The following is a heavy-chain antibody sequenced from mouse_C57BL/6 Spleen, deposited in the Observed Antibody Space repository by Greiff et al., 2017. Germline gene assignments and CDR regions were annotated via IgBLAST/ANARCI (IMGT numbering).Heavy chain of an antibody. CDR1: GFSLPSYG. CDR2: IWSGGST. CDR3: VRKGGPMGAMDY. Sequence: QVQLKQSGPGLVQPSQSLSITCTVSGFSLPSYGVHWVRQSPGKGLEWLGVIWSGGSTDYNSAFISRLSISKDNSKSQVFFKMNSLQADDTAIYYCVRKGGPMGAMDYWGQGTSVTVSS. J-gene: IGHJ4*01. V-gene: IGHV2-2*01.